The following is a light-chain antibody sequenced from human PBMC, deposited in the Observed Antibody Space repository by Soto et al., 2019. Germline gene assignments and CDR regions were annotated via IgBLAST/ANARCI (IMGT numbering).Light chain of an antibody. Sequence: QAVVTQEASLTVSPGGTVTLTCGSSTGPVTSGHYPYWFQQKPGQAPRTLIYDTSIKHSWTPARFSGSLLGGKAAVTLSGAQHEDEAEYYCLLSYSDSRVFGGGTKLTVL. V-gene: IGLV7-46*01. CDR1: TGPVTSGHY. J-gene: IGLJ3*02. CDR3: LLSYSDSRV. CDR2: DTS.